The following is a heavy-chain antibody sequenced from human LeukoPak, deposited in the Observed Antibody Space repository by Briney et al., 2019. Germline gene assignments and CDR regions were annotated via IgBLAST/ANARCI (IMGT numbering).Heavy chain of an antibody. D-gene: IGHD4-23*01. CDR2: ISPILGAT. CDR3: ARAQKDYGGNSAMLDY. CDR1: GGTLSTYA. Sequence: ASVKVSCKASGGTLSTYAINWVRQAPGQGLEWMGGISPILGATNSAQKFQGKVTITADESTSTAYMELSSLTAEDTAVYYCARAQKDYGGNSAMLDYWGQGTLVTVSS. J-gene: IGHJ4*02. V-gene: IGHV1-69*13.